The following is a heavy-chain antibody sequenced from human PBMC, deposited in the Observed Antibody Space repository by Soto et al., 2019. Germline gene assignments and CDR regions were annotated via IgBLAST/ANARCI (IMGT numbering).Heavy chain of an antibody. CDR2: IYYSGST. CDR3: ARVGSSSWYVPFDY. V-gene: IGHV4-59*01. D-gene: IGHD6-13*01. Sequence: SETLSLTCTVSGGSISSYYWSWIRQPPGKGLEWIGYIYYSGSTNYNPSLKSRVTISVDTSKNQFSLKLSSVTAADTAVYYCARVGSSSWYVPFDYWGQGTLVTVSS. CDR1: GGSISSYY. J-gene: IGHJ4*02.